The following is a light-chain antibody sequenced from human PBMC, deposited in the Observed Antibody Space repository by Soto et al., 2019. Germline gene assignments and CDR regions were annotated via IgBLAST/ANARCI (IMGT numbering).Light chain of an antibody. CDR1: QSVSSSY. J-gene: IGKJ2*01. CDR3: HHYNNWPPRNT. Sequence: EIVLTQSPGTLSLSPGERATLSCRASQSVSSSYLAWYQQKPGQAPRLLIYDTSTRATNVPARFSGSGSETEFTLTISGLQSEDFGIYYCHHYNNWPPRNTFGQGTKLEIK. CDR2: DTS. V-gene: IGKV3-15*01.